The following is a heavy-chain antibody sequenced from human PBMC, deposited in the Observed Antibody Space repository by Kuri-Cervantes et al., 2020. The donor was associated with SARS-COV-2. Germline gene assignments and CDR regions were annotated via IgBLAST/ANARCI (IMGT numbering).Heavy chain of an antibody. J-gene: IGHJ4*01. V-gene: IGHV4-59*01. CDR1: GDSITNYY. D-gene: IGHD3/OR15-3a*01. Sequence: ESLKISCTVSGDSITNYYLTWIRQPPGKGLEWIGYVSYNGATAYNPSLKSRVTMSLDTFKNQFSLRLSPVTAADSAVYCCSGRVDFSSVDYWGQGTRVTCSS. CDR2: VSYNGAT. CDR3: SGRVDFSSVDY.